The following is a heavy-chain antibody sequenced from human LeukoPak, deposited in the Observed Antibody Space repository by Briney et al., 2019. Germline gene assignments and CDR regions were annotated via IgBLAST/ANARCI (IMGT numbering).Heavy chain of an antibody. D-gene: IGHD6-13*01. V-gene: IGHV1-2*02. CDR2: INPNSGGT. J-gene: IGHJ6*03. CDR3: ARRYSSSWSGVYYYHYMDV. CDR1: GYTFTGYY. Sequence: GASVKVSCKASGYTFTGYYMHWVRQAPGQGLEWMGWINPNSGGTNYAQKFQGRVTMTRDTSISTAYMELSRLRSDDTAVYYCARRYSSSWSGVYYYHYMDVWGKGTTVTVSS.